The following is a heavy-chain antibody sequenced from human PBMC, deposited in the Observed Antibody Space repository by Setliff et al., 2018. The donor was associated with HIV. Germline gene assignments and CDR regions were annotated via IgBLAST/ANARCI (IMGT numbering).Heavy chain of an antibody. Sequence: SETLSLTCTVSGGSISHSHWSWIRQPPGKGLEWIGYVWDNGTTKYNPSLESRVTMSVDTSKNQFSLTLRSLTAADTAVYYCGRWGHGYNSYDHWGQGTLVTVSS. J-gene: IGHJ4*02. CDR1: GGSISHSH. D-gene: IGHD5-12*01. CDR2: VWDNGTT. V-gene: IGHV4-59*01. CDR3: GRWGHGYNSYDH.